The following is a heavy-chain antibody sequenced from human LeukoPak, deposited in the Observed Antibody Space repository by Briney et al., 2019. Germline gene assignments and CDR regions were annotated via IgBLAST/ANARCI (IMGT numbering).Heavy chain of an antibody. CDR2: IYYRGST. Sequence: SETLSLTCTVSGGSISSSTYYWGWIRQPPGKGLEWIGSIYYRGSTYSNPSLKSRVSISVDTSKNQFSLKLSSVTAADTAVYYCARHGYSYDYAEGYWGRGTLVTVSS. V-gene: IGHV4-39*01. CDR1: GGSISSSTYY. D-gene: IGHD3-16*01. CDR3: ARHGYSYDYAEGY. J-gene: IGHJ4*02.